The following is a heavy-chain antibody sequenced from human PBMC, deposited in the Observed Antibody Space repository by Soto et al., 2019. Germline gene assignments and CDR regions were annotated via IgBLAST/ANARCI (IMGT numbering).Heavy chain of an antibody. CDR3: PRDDAMIVVVPNWFDP. J-gene: IGHJ5*02. CDR1: GFTFSSYW. V-gene: IGHV3-7*01. CDR2: IKQDGSEK. D-gene: IGHD3-22*01. Sequence: PGGSLRLSCAASGFTFSSYWMSWVRQAPGKGLEWVANIKQDGSEKYYVDSVKGRFTISRDNAKNSLYLQMNSLRAEDTAVYYCPRDDAMIVVVPNWFDPWGQGTLVTVSS.